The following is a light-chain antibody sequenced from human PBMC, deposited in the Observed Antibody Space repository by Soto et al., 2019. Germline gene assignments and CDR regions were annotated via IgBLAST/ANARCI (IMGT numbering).Light chain of an antibody. CDR3: CSSAGSSPWV. CDR1: SSDVGSYNL. Sequence: QSVLTQPASVSGSPGQSITISCTGTSSDVGSYNLVSWYQHHPGKAPKLIIYEGSNRPSGISNRFSGSKSGNTASLTISGLQAEDEADYACCSSAGSSPWVFGGGTKLTVL. CDR2: EGS. J-gene: IGLJ3*02. V-gene: IGLV2-23*01.